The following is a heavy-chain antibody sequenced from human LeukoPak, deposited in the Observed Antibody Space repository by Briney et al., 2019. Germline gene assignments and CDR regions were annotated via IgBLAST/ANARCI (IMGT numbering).Heavy chain of an antibody. J-gene: IGHJ5*02. CDR3: ARGRRDIVVVPAAIRGWFDP. CDR1: GGSFSGYY. Sequence: PSETLSLTCAVYGGSFSGYYWSWIRQPPGKGLEWIGEINHSGSTNYNPSLKSRVTISVDTSKNQFSLKLSSVTAADTAVYYCARGRRDIVVVPAAIRGWFDPWGQGTLVTVSS. V-gene: IGHV4-34*01. D-gene: IGHD2-2*02. CDR2: INHSGST.